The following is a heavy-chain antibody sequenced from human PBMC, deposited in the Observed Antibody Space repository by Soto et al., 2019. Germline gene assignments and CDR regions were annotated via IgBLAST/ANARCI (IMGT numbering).Heavy chain of an antibody. CDR2: IGPDGTST. V-gene: IGHV3-74*01. CDR1: GVTFRDYW. Sequence: GGSLRLSCAVSGVTFRDYWMHWVRQVPGKGLLWVSRIGPDGTSTKYADSVEGRFTISRSNPENTLYLQMNSLRAEDTGVYYCVREVIAVLGSIRWFDPWGQGTLVTVSS. CDR3: VREVIAVLGSIRWFDP. D-gene: IGHD6-19*01. J-gene: IGHJ5*02.